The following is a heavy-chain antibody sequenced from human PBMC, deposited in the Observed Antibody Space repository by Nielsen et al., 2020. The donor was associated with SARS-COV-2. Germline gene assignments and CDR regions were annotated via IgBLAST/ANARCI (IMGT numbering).Heavy chain of an antibody. D-gene: IGHD3-22*01. J-gene: IGHJ4*02. Sequence: SETLSLTCAVYGGSFSGYYWSWIRQPPGKGLEWIGEINHSGSTNYNPSLKSRVTISVDTSKNQFSLKLSSVTAADTAVYYCARDGGLYYYDSSGLFDYWGQGTLVTASS. CDR3: ARDGGLYYYDSSGLFDY. V-gene: IGHV4-34*01. CDR2: INHSGST. CDR1: GGSFSGYY.